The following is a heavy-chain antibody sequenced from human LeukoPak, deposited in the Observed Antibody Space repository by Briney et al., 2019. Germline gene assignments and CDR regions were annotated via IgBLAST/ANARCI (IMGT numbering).Heavy chain of an antibody. CDR2: IYHSGST. J-gene: IGHJ3*02. CDR1: SDSISSSNW. CDR3: ARAPAYPPKNDAFDI. Sequence: SETLSLTCAVSSDSISSSNWWGWVRQPPGKGLEWIGEIYHSGSTNYNPSLKSRVTISVDKSKNQFSLKLSSVTAADTAVYYCARAPAYPPKNDAFDIWGQGTMVTVSS. V-gene: IGHV4-4*02.